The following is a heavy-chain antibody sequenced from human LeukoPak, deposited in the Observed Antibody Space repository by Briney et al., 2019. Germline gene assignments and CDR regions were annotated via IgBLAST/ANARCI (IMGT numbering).Heavy chain of an antibody. Sequence: KASETLSRNCAVSGYSISSGYYWGWIRQPPGKGLEWIGSIYHSGSTYYNPSLKSRVTISVDTSKNQFSLKLSSVTAADTAVYYCASYGDYWWFDPWGQGTLVTVSS. J-gene: IGHJ5*02. CDR1: GYSISSGYY. D-gene: IGHD4-17*01. CDR3: ASYGDYWWFDP. V-gene: IGHV4-38-2*01. CDR2: IYHSGST.